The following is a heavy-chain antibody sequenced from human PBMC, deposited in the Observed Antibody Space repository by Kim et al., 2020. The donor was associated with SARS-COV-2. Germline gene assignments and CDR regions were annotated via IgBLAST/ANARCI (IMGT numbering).Heavy chain of an antibody. Sequence: SETLSLTCTVSGDSLSSDYWSWNRQPAGKGLEWIGRIYTSGRTNYNPSLKSRVTMSVDMSKNQFSLKLSSVTAADTAVYYCASALGHWGQGTLVTVSS. CDR3: ASALGH. D-gene: IGHD3-16*02. J-gene: IGHJ4*02. CDR2: IYTSGRT. CDR1: GDSLSSDY. V-gene: IGHV4-4*07.